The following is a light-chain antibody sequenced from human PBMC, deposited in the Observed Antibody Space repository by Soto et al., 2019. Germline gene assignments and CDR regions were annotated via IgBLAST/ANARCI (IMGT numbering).Light chain of an antibody. V-gene: IGLV2-14*01. CDR2: EVS. CDR3: SSYSGSTAFYV. J-gene: IGLJ1*01. Sequence: QSALTQPASVSGSPGQSITISCTGTSSDVGYYNFVSWYQQHPGKAPKLIIYEVSNRPSGGSNRFSASKSGNTASLTISGLQAEDEADYHCSSYSGSTAFYVFGTGTKVTVL. CDR1: SSDVGYYNF.